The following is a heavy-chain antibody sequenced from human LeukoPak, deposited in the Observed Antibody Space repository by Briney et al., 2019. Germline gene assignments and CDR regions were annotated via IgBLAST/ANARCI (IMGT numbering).Heavy chain of an antibody. V-gene: IGHV1-69*05. CDR2: IIPIFGTA. CDR1: GGTFSSYA. Sequence: GASVKVSCKASGGTFSSYAISWVRQAPGQGLEWMGGIIPIFGTANYAQKFQGRVTITTDESTSTAYMELSSLRSEDTAVYCCARRGLNVVGEIIYYCDYRGQGTLVSVSS. CDR3: ARRGLNVVGEIIYYCDY. D-gene: IGHD1-26*01. J-gene: IGHJ4*02.